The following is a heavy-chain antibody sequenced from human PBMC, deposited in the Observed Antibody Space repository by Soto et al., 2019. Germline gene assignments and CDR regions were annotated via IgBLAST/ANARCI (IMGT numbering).Heavy chain of an antibody. Sequence: PSQTLSLTCTVSGGSISSGDYNRRWIRQPPGKGLEWIGYSYSSGTTYYNPSLKSRVTISVDTSKNQFSLKLTSVTAADTAVYYCATTFGYNSGWYRFDYWGQGTLVTVSS. CDR2: SYSSGTT. CDR3: ATTFGYNSGWYRFDY. D-gene: IGHD6-19*01. J-gene: IGHJ4*02. CDR1: GGSISSGDYN. V-gene: IGHV4-30-4*01.